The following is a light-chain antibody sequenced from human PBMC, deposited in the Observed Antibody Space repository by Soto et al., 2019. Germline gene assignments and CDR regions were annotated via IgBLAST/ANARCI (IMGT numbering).Light chain of an antibody. Sequence: QSALTQPPSVSGAPGQRVSISCTGNSSNIGAGFDVHWYQQVPGTAPKLLIYQTNSRPSGVPGRFSGSKSGTSASLAITGLQAEDEADYYCQSYDLSLGGPHVAFGGGTKLTVL. V-gene: IGLV1-40*01. CDR1: SSNIGAGFD. J-gene: IGLJ2*01. CDR3: QSYDLSLGGPHVA. CDR2: QTN.